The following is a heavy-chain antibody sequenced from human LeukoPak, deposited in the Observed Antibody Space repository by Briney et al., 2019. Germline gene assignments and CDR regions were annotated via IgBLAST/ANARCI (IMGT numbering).Heavy chain of an antibody. D-gene: IGHD3-16*02. Sequence: PGGSLRLSCAASGFTFSSYEMNWVRQAPGKGLEWVSYISSSGSTIYYADSVKGRFTISRDNAKNSLYLQMNSLRAEDTAVYYCAREYYDYVWGSYRGFDYWGQGTLVTVSS. J-gene: IGHJ4*02. CDR3: AREYYDYVWGSYRGFDY. CDR1: GFTFSSYE. V-gene: IGHV3-48*03. CDR2: ISSSGSTI.